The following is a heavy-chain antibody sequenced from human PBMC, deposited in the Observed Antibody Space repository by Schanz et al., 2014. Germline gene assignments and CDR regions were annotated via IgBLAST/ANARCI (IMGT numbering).Heavy chain of an antibody. D-gene: IGHD5-12*01. Sequence: QVQLVQSGAEVKKPGASVKVSCKASGYTFSSYGITWVRQAPGQGLEWMGWINGYNGHTLYAQKFQGRVTMTTDTSTSTSYMELTSLRLDDTAVYYCARDFSAYVGNYVDDWGQGTLVTVSS. CDR3: ARDFSAYVGNYVDD. V-gene: IGHV1-18*01. J-gene: IGHJ4*02. CDR1: GYTFSSYG. CDR2: INGYNGHT.